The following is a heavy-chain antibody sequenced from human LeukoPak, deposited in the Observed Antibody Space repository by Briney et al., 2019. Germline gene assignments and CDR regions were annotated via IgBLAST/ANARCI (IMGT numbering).Heavy chain of an antibody. V-gene: IGHV5-51*07. J-gene: IGHJ4*02. Sequence: GESLKISCKGSGYSFTSYWIGWVHQMPGKGLEWMGIIYPGDSDTRYSPSFQGQVTISADKSISTAYLQWSSLKASDTAMYYCARFLDEVRGVSDYWGQGTLVTVSS. CDR3: ARFLDEVRGVSDY. CDR2: IYPGDSDT. CDR1: GYSFTSYW. D-gene: IGHD3-10*01.